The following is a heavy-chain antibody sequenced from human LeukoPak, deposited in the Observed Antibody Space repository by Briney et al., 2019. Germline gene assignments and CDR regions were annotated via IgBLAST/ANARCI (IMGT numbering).Heavy chain of an antibody. Sequence: ASVKVSCKASGYPFTNYYIHRVPQSPGQALAWMGTINPSVGTTRSAQGRVSLTREPSTSTVYMDLSPLSSEHTAVCYCARSVFPYDSGSGSPYNVDVIQNSYFDFWGQGTLVSVSS. CDR1: GYPFTNYY. CDR3: ARSVFPYDSGSGSPYNVDVIQNSYFDF. V-gene: IGHV1-46*01. D-gene: IGHD3-10*01. J-gene: IGHJ4*02. CDR2: INPSVGTT.